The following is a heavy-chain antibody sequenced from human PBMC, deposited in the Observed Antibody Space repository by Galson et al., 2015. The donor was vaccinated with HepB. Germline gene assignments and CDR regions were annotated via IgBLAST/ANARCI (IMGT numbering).Heavy chain of an antibody. D-gene: IGHD1-26*01. J-gene: IGHJ4*02. V-gene: IGHV3-30-3*01. Sequence: SLRLSCAASGFTFSSYAMHWVRQAPGKGLEWVAVISYDGSNKYYADSVKGRFTISRDNSKNTLYLQMNSLRAEDTAVYYCARDTQVGAYHSPVDYWGQGTLVTVSS. CDR2: ISYDGSNK. CDR1: GFTFSSYA. CDR3: ARDTQVGAYHSPVDY.